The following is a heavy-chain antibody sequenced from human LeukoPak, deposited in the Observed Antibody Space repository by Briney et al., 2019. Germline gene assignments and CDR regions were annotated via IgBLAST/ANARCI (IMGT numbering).Heavy chain of an antibody. D-gene: IGHD2-15*01. CDR1: GFTFSSYA. V-gene: IGHV3-23*01. CDR3: AKGGTPYCSGGSCYFTY. Sequence: GGSLRLSCAASGFTFSSYAMSWVRQAPGKGLEWVSAISGSSGSTYYADSVKGRFTISRDNSKNTLYLQMNSLRAEDTAVYYCAKGGTPYCSGGSCYFTYWGQGTLVTVSS. CDR2: ISGSSGST. J-gene: IGHJ4*02.